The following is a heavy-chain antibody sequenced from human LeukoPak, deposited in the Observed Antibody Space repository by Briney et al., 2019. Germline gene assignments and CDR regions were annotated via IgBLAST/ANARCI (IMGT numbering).Heavy chain of an antibody. CDR3: ARAYYYGSGSFTCYYGMDV. V-gene: IGHV1-2*02. D-gene: IGHD3-10*01. CDR1: GYTFTGYY. CDR2: ISPNSGGT. Sequence: ASVKVSCKASGYTFTGYYMHWVRQAPGQGLEWMGWISPNSGGTNYAQKFQGRVTMTRDTSTSTAYMELSRLRSDDTAVYYCARAYYYGSGSFTCYYGMDVWGQGTTVTVSS. J-gene: IGHJ6*02.